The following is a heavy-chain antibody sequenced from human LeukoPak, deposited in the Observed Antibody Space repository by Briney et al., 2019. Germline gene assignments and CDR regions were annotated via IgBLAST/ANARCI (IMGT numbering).Heavy chain of an antibody. D-gene: IGHD3-10*01. J-gene: IGHJ4*02. Sequence: GGSLRLSCAASGFTFSSYAMSWVRQAPGKGLEWVAVISHDVKTTYYADSAKGRFTISRDNSRNTVFLQMNRLRPEDTAVYYCVKEAYYGWGSSPTFYFDYWGQGTWVTVSS. V-gene: IGHV3-30*04. CDR2: ISHDVKTT. CDR3: VKEAYYGWGSSPTFYFDY. CDR1: GFTFSSYA.